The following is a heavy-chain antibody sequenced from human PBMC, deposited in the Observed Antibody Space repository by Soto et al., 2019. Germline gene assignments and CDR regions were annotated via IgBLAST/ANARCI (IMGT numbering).Heavy chain of an antibody. V-gene: IGHV1-8*01. CDR2: MNPNSGNT. J-gene: IGHJ4*02. D-gene: IGHD6-25*01. CDR1: GYTFTSYD. Sequence: QVQLVQSGAEVKKPGASVKVSCKASGYTFTSYDINWVRQATGKGLEWMGWMNPNSGNTGYAQKFQGRVTMTRNTSISTAYMELSSLRSEDTAVYYCALYSSDLGARIPKEFDYWGQGTLVTVSS. CDR3: ALYSSDLGARIPKEFDY.